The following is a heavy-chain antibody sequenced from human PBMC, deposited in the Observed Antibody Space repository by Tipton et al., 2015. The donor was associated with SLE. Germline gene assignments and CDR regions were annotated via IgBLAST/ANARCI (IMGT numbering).Heavy chain of an antibody. CDR3: ASNYDGSGFYYFDY. Sequence: SLRLSCAASGFTFSTYPMHWVRQAPGKGLEWVAVIWHDGSNKYYADSVKGRFTISRDNSKNTLYLQMNSLRAEDTAVYYCASNYDGSGFYYFDYWGQGTLVTVSS. V-gene: IGHV3-30*19. J-gene: IGHJ4*02. D-gene: IGHD3-22*01. CDR1: GFTFSTYP. CDR2: IWHDGSNK.